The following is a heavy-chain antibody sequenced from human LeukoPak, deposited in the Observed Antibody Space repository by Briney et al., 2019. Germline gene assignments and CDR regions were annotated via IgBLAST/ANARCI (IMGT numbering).Heavy chain of an antibody. Sequence: ASVKVSCKASGYTFTSYDINWVRQATAQGLEWMGWMNPDSGNTGYAQKFQGRVTMTRNTSISTAYMELSSLRSEDTAVYYCARGSWSYFSMDVWGQGTTVTVSS. J-gene: IGHJ6*02. CDR1: GYTFTSYD. D-gene: IGHD3-3*01. CDR2: MNPDSGNT. CDR3: ARGSWSYFSMDV. V-gene: IGHV1-8*01.